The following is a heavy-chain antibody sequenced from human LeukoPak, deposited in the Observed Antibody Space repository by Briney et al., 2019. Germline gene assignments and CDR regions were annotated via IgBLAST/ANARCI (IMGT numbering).Heavy chain of an antibody. CDR3: VLLSLTPG. CDR2: IYSGGST. CDR1: GFTVSSNY. D-gene: IGHD3-10*01. J-gene: IGHJ4*02. Sequence: PGGSLRLSCAASGFTVSSNYMSWVRQAPGKGLEWVSVIYSGGSTYYADSVKGRFTISRDDAKNTLYLQMNGLRAEDTAVYYCVLLSLTPGWGQGTLVTVSS. V-gene: IGHV3-53*01.